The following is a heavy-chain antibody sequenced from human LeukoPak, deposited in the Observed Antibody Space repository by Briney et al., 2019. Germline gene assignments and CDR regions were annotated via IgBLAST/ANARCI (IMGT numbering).Heavy chain of an antibody. J-gene: IGHJ4*02. CDR3: AKDPDSSSSGWYWFDY. V-gene: IGHV3-23*01. Sequence: PGGSLRLSCAASGFTFSSYATSWVRQAPGKGLEWVSAISGSGGSTYYADSVKGRFTISRDNSKNTLYLQMNSLRAEDTAVYYCAKDPDSSSSGWYWFDYWGQGTLVTVSS. CDR1: GFTFSSYA. CDR2: ISGSGGST. D-gene: IGHD6-19*01.